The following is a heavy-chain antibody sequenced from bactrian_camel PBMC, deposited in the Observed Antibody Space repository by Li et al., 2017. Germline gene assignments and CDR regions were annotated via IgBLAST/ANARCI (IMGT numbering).Heavy chain of an antibody. D-gene: IGHD2*01. V-gene: IGHV3-2*01. Sequence: HVQLVESGGRLVQPGGSLRPSCVASGFQFNRVDMNWVRQAPGKGLEWVASVTQYGNIAYYHDSVKGRFTISQDNAKNTLYLQMNSLRPEDTAMYYCAADTTHYSGGYCSHAFLFDFSYWGQGTQVTVS. CDR3: AADTTHYSGGYCSHAFLFDFSY. CDR2: VTQYGNIA. CDR1: GFQFNRVD. J-gene: IGHJ6*01.